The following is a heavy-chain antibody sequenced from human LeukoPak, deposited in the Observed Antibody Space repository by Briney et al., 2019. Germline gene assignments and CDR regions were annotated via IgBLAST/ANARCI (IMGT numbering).Heavy chain of an antibody. CDR3: LAWDSPTPY. CDR1: GFSFSTSW. D-gene: IGHD1-26*01. J-gene: IGHJ1*01. Sequence: GESLRLSCAASGFSFSTSWMNWVRQAPGKGLEWVANLNADGSDGRYVDSVKGRFSVSRDNGQNTLYLQMNSLRVDDTGIYFCLAWDSPTPYWGPGTPVAVSS. CDR2: LNADGSDG. V-gene: IGHV3-7*02.